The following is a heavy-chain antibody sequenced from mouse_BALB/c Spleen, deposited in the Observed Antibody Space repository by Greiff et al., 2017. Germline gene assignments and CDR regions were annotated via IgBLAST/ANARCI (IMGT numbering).Heavy chain of an antibody. D-gene: IGHD1-1*01. Sequence: QVQLKESGPGLVAPSQSLSITCTVSGFSLTDYGVSWIRQPPGKGLEWLGVIWGGGSTYYNSALKSRLSISKDNSKSQVFLKMNSLQTDDTAMYYCAKQSYYGSSSWYFDVWGAGTTVTVSS. CDR3: AKQSYYGSSSWYFDV. V-gene: IGHV2-6-5*01. CDR1: GFSLTDYG. CDR2: IWGGGST. J-gene: IGHJ1*01.